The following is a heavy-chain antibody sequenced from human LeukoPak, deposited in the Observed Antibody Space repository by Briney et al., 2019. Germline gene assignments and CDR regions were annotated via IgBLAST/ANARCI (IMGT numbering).Heavy chain of an antibody. D-gene: IGHD2-8*01. CDR3: AREEGPYCTNGVCHNWFDP. CDR2: IIPIFGTA. V-gene: IGHV1-69*13. J-gene: IGHJ5*02. Sequence: ASVKVSYKASGGTFSSYAISWVRQAPGQGLEWMGGIIPIFGTANYAQKFQGRVTITADESTSTAYMELSSLRSEDTAVYYCAREEGPYCTNGVCHNWFDPWGQGTLVTVSS. CDR1: GGTFSSYA.